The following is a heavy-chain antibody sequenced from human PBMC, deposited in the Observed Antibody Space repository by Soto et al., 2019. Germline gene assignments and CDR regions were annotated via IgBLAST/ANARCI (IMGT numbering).Heavy chain of an antibody. D-gene: IGHD1-1*01. V-gene: IGHV1-58*01. CDR2: IVVGSGNT. Sequence: QMQLVQSGPEVKKPGTSVKVSCKASGFTFTSSAVQWVRQARGQRLEWIGWIVVGSGNTNYAQKFQERVTITRDMHTSTPYIELSSLRSEDTAVYYCAADSAETVYYYGMDVWGQGTTVTVSS. CDR1: GFTFTSSA. J-gene: IGHJ6*02. CDR3: AADSAETVYYYGMDV.